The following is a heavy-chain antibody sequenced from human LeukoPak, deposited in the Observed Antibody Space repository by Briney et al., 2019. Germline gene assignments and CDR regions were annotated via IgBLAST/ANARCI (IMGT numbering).Heavy chain of an antibody. J-gene: IGHJ4*02. CDR1: GFTFDDYA. CDR3: AKDPYDILTGVDY. V-gene: IGHV3-9*03. Sequence: GGSLRLSCAASGFTFDDYAMHWVRQAPGKGLEWVSGISWNSGSIGYADSVKGRFTISRDNAKNSLYLQMNSLRAEDMALYYCAKDPYDILTGVDYWGQGTLVTDSP. CDR2: ISWNSGSI. D-gene: IGHD3-9*01.